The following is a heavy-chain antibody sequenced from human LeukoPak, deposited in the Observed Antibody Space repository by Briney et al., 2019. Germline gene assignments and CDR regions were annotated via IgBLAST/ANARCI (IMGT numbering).Heavy chain of an antibody. J-gene: IGHJ3*02. CDR3: AKGPRSSGWTDAFDI. Sequence: LRLSPDDSGVTESSSYKRWVRRALGKGLEWGSVIYSGGSTYYADSVKGRFTISIDNSKNTLYLQMNSLRAEDTAVYYCAKGPRSSGWTDAFDIWGQGTMVTVSS. CDR2: IYSGGST. V-gene: IGHV3-53*01. CDR1: GVTESSSY. D-gene: IGHD6-19*01.